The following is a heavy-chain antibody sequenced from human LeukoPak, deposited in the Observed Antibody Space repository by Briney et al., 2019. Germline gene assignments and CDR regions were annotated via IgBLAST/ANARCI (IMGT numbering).Heavy chain of an antibody. J-gene: IGHJ4*02. CDR2: INHSGST. Sequence: SETLSLTCAVYGGSFSGYYWSWIRQPPGKGLEWIGEINHSGSTNYNPSHKSRVTISVDRSKNQFSLKLSSVTAADTAVYYCARGHTENYFDYWGQGTLVTVSS. CDR3: ARGHTENYFDY. V-gene: IGHV4-34*01. CDR1: GGSFSGYY. D-gene: IGHD5-18*01.